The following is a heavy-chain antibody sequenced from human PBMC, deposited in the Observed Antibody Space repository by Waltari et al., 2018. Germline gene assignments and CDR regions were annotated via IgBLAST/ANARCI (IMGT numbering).Heavy chain of an antibody. CDR2: VHTGGST. J-gene: IGHJ4*02. V-gene: IGHV4-61*02. Sequence: QVQLQESGPGLVEPSQTLSLTCTVSGGSISSGQYYLGWIRQPAGQGREWIGRVHTGGSTEYSPSLRSRVTISSDTSKNQLSLRLTSVTAADTAVYYCARSAYCDGSTACDLVASWGQGKLVTISP. D-gene: IGHD2-21*01. CDR1: GGSISSGQYY. CDR3: ARSAYCDGSTACDLVAS.